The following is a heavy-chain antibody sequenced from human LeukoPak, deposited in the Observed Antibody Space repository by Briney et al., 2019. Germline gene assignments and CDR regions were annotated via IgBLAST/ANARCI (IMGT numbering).Heavy chain of an antibody. Sequence: SETLSLTCTVSGDSISGSNYHWGWIRQPPGKGLEWLGTVHHTGRAFYNPSLRGRTTVSVDTSKNQFSLKLSSVTAADTAVYYCASDSNITGVDYWSQGTLVTVSS. D-gene: IGHD1-14*01. CDR3: ASDSNITGVDY. CDR1: GDSISGSNYH. J-gene: IGHJ4*02. V-gene: IGHV4-39*07. CDR2: VHHTGRA.